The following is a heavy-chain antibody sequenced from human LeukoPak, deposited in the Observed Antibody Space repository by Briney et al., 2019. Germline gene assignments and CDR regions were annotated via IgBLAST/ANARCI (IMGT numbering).Heavy chain of an antibody. CDR3: ARAPGYSSSWRVQKYYYYYMDV. J-gene: IGHJ6*03. Sequence: ASVKVSCKASGYTFTSYDINWVRQATGQGLEWMGWMNPNSGNTGYAQKFQGRVTMTRNTSISTAYMELSSLRSEDTAVYYCARAPGYSSSWRVQKYYYYYMDVWGKGTTVTVSS. CDR1: GYTFTSYD. CDR2: MNPNSGNT. D-gene: IGHD6-13*01. V-gene: IGHV1-8*01.